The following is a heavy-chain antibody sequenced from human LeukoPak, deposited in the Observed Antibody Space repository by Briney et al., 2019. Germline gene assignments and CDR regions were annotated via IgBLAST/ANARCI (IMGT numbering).Heavy chain of an antibody. D-gene: IGHD6-13*01. Sequence: SETLSLTCTVSGGSISSYYWSWIRQPPGKGLEWIGYIYYSGSTNYNPSLKSRVTISVDTSKNQFSLKLSSVTAADTAVYHCAREGIAAADAFDIWGQGTMVTVSS. CDR1: GGSISSYY. CDR2: IYYSGST. J-gene: IGHJ3*02. CDR3: AREGIAAADAFDI. V-gene: IGHV4-59*01.